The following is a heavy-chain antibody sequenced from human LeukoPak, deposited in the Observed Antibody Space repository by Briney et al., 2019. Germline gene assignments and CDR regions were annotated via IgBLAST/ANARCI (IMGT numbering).Heavy chain of an antibody. CDR2: INPNSGGT. CDR1: GYTFTGYY. J-gene: IGHJ4*02. D-gene: IGHD2-21*02. Sequence: ASVKVSCKASGYTFTGYYMHWVRQAPGQGLEWMGWINPNSGGTNYAQKFQGGVTMTRDTSISTAYMELSRLRSDDTAVYYCASLGTAIPTPFDYWGQGTLVTVSS. CDR3: ASLGTAIPTPFDY. V-gene: IGHV1-2*02.